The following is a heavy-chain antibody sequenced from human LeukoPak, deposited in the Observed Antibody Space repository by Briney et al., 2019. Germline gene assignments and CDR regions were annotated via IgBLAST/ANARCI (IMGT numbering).Heavy chain of an antibody. J-gene: IGHJ4*02. V-gene: IGHV3-23*01. D-gene: IGHD1-26*01. CDR2: ISASGGST. CDR1: GFTFSSYA. CDR3: AKALGATRYFFDY. Sequence: GGSLRLSCAASGFTFSSYAMTWVRQAPGKGLEWVSGISASGGSTYHGDSVKGRFTISRDNSKNTVYLQMNSLRAEDMAIYYCAKALGATRYFFDYWGQGNLVTVSS.